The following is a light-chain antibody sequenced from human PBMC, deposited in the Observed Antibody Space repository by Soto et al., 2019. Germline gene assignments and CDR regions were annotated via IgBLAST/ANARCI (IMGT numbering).Light chain of an antibody. CDR3: QQYGSSPFA. CDR2: GAY. CDR1: QSVSNNY. Sequence: EIVLTQSPGTLSLSPGDRATLSCRASQSVSNNYIVWYQQKPGQPPRLLIYGAYSRATGIPDRFSGSGSGTDFTLTISRLEPEYFAVYYCQQYGSSPFAFGPGTKVDIK. V-gene: IGKV3-20*01. J-gene: IGKJ3*01.